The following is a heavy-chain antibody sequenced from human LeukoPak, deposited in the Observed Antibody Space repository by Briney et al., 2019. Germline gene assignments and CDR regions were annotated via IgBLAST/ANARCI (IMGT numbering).Heavy chain of an antibody. J-gene: IGHJ5*02. Sequence: SQTLSLTCAVSGDSISSGTDYWSWIRQPAGQGLEWIGRIYTTGITNYNPSLKSRVTISVDTSKNQFSLNLTSVTAADTAVYYCAREFLASRRNWVDPWGQGTLVTVSS. CDR2: IYTTGIT. CDR1: GDSISSGTDY. CDR3: AREFLASRRNWVDP. V-gene: IGHV4-61*02. D-gene: IGHD6-6*01.